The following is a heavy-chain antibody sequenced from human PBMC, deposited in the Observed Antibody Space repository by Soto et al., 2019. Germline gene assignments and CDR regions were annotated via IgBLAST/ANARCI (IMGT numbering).Heavy chain of an antibody. Sequence: SEALSLTCAVYGGSFSGYYWSWIRQPPGKGLEWIGEINHSGSTNYNPSLRSRVTISVDTSKNQFSLKLSSVTAADTAVYYCARVRIVGNYDFWSGYGRVYYYYGMDVWGQGTTVTVS. CDR2: INHSGST. J-gene: IGHJ6*02. CDR1: GGSFSGYY. CDR3: ARVRIVGNYDFWSGYGRVYYYYGMDV. D-gene: IGHD3-3*01. V-gene: IGHV4-34*01.